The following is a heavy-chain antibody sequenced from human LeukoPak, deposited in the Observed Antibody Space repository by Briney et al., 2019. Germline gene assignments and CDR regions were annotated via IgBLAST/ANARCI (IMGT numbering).Heavy chain of an antibody. Sequence: SQTLSLTCTVSGVSISSGDYYWSWIRQPPGKGLEWIGYMYSSGSTYYNPSLKSRATISVDTSKNQFSLKLSSVTAADTAVYYCVRHLSAGRPAFDIWGQGTMVTVSS. V-gene: IGHV4-30-4*01. CDR3: VRHLSAGRPAFDI. J-gene: IGHJ3*02. D-gene: IGHD2-15*01. CDR1: GVSISSGDYY. CDR2: MYSSGST.